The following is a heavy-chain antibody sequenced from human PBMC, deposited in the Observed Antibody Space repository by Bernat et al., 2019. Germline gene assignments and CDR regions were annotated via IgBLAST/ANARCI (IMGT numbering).Heavy chain of an antibody. CDR3: ARDGGNYVASGVIENWFDP. D-gene: IGHD4-23*01. CDR1: GYTFSSYA. V-gene: IGHV1-3*01. J-gene: IGHJ5*02. CDR2: INAGNGNT. Sequence: QVQFVQSGAEVKKPGASVKVSCKASGYTFSSYAMHWVRQAPGQSLEWMGWINAGNGNTKYSQKLQDRVTITRDTSASTAYKELSSLRSEDTAVYYCARDGGNYVASGVIENWFDPWGQGTLVTVSS.